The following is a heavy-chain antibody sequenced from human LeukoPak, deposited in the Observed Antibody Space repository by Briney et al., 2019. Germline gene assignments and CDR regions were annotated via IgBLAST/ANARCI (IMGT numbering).Heavy chain of an antibody. CDR2: IYRSGST. CDR3: ARGEQLWNFDY. V-gene: IGHV4-30-2*01. J-gene: IGHJ4*02. D-gene: IGHD5-18*01. Sequence: PSETLSLTCAVSGGSISSGGYSWSWIRQPPGKGLEWIGYIYRSGSTYYNPSLKSRVTISVDRSKNQFSLKLSSVTAADTAVYYCARGEQLWNFDYWGQGTLVTVSS. CDR1: GGSISSGGYS.